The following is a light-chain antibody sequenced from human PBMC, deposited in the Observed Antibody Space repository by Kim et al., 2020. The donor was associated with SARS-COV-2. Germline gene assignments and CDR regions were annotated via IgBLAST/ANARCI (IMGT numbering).Light chain of an antibody. CDR2: GYR. J-gene: IGLJ3*02. CDR1: STDSGAGYD. V-gene: IGLV1-40*01. Sequence: QRVPLPCSGSSTDSGAGYDVHLYQHLPGTAPKILIYGYRTRPSGVPAPSSGAKSGTSASLAITGLQADDEADYYCQAYDSSLSGWVFGGGTQLTVL. CDR3: QAYDSSLSGWV.